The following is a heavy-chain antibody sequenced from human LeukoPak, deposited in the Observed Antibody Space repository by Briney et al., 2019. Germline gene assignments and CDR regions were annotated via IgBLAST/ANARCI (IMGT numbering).Heavy chain of an antibody. V-gene: IGHV1-3*01. CDR3: AINAYCSSNSCWGNYYYYYMDV. CDR1: GYTFTSYA. Sequence: ASVKVSCKASGYTFTSYAMNWVRQAPGQGLEWMGWINAGNGNTKYSQKFQGRVTLTEDTSTDTAYMELSSLRSADTAMYYCAINAYCSSNSCWGNYYYYYMDVWGKGTTVTVSS. CDR2: INAGNGNT. D-gene: IGHD2-2*01. J-gene: IGHJ6*03.